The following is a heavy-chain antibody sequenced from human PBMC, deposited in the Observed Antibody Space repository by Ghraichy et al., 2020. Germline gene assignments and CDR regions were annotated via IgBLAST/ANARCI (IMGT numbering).Heavy chain of an antibody. CDR3: ATVGAAAALYDAFGI. CDR1: GYTLTELS. CDR2: FDPDDGET. D-gene: IGHD6-13*01. J-gene: IGHJ3*02. Sequence: ASVKVSCKVSGYTLTELSMHWVRQAPGKGLEWLGGFDPDDGETLYAQKFQGRVTLTEDTSTDTAYMELSSLRSEDTAVYFCATVGAAAALYDAFGIWSQGTMLTVSS. V-gene: IGHV1-24*01.